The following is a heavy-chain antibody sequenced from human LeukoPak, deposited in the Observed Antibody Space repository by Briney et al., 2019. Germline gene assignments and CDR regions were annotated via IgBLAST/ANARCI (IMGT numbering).Heavy chain of an antibody. CDR1: GYTFTGYY. J-gene: IGHJ3*02. CDR3: ARDKGYYYDSSGYPYDAFDI. D-gene: IGHD3-22*01. V-gene: IGHV1-2*02. CDR2: INPVSGDT. Sequence: ASVKVSCKASGYTFTGYYMHWVRQAPGQGLEWMGWINPVSGDTNYAQKFQGRVTMTRDTSISTAYMELSRLRSDDTAVYYCARDKGYYYDSSGYPYDAFDIWGQGTMVTVSS.